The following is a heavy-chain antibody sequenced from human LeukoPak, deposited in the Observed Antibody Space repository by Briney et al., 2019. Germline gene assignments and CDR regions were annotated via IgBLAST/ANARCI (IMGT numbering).Heavy chain of an antibody. J-gene: IGHJ6*03. CDR1: GGSFSGYY. D-gene: IGHD3-3*01. V-gene: IGHV4-59*10. Sequence: SETLSLTCAVYGGSFSGYYWSWIRQPAGKGLEWIGRIYTSGSTNYNPSLKSRVTISVDTSKNQFSLKLSSVTAADTAVYYCARGIFGSDTIFGVVNPYYYYYYMDVWGKGTTVTVSS. CDR3: ARGIFGSDTIFGVVNPYYYYYYMDV. CDR2: IYTSGST.